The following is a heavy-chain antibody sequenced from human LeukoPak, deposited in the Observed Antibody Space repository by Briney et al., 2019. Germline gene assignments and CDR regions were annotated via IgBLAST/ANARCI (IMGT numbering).Heavy chain of an antibody. CDR2: INHSGST. CDR1: GGSFSGYY. J-gene: IGHJ4*02. D-gene: IGHD3-22*01. CDR3: ARMYYYDSSGYYRSGASKAFAY. V-gene: IGHV4-34*01. Sequence: KPSETLSLTCAVYGGSFSGYYWSWIRPPPGKVLEWIGEINHSGSTNYNPSLKRRVTISVDTHKNQFSLKLSSVTAADTAVYYCARMYYYDSSGYYRSGASKAFAYWGQGTLVTVSS.